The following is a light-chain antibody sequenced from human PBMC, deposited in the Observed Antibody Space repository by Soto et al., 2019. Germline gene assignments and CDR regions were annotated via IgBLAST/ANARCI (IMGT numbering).Light chain of an antibody. Sequence: EIVLTQSPGTLSLSPGETATLSCRSNRSVSSNYVAWYQQKPGQAPRLLIYDASNRATGIPARFSGSGPGTDFTLTISSLEPEDFAVYYCQQRDIWPWTFGQGTKVDIK. CDR1: RSVSSNY. CDR2: DAS. CDR3: QQRDIWPWT. V-gene: IGKV3D-11*02. J-gene: IGKJ1*01.